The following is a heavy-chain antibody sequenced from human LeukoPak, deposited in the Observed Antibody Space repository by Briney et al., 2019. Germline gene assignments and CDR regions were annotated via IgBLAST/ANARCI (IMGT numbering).Heavy chain of an antibody. J-gene: IGHJ4*02. CDR3: ARGDDGDFDY. D-gene: IGHD3-16*01. CDR2: INHSGST. Sequence: SETLSLTCAVYGGSFSGYYWSWIRQPPGKGLEWIGEINHSGSTNYNPSLKSRVTISVDTSKNQFSLQLNSVTPEDTAVYYCARGDDGDFDYWGQGTLVTVSS. CDR1: GGSFSGYY. V-gene: IGHV4-34*01.